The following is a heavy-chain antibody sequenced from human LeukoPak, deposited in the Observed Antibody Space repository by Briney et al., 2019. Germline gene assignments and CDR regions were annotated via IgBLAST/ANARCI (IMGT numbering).Heavy chain of an antibody. J-gene: IGHJ3*01. CDR3: VRDSGGYSSVWYDAFDV. D-gene: IGHD6-19*01. CDR1: GFTFSGYW. CDR2: IKQDGSVE. V-gene: IGHV3-7*01. Sequence: GGSLRLSCAASGFTFSGYWMIWVRQAPGKGLEWVANIKQDGSVEYYVDSVSGRFTISRDNAKNLLYLQMNSLRDEDTAVYYCVRDSGGYSSVWYDAFDVWGRGTKVTVSS.